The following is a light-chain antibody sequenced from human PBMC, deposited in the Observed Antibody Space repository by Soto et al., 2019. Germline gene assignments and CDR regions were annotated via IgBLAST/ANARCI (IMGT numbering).Light chain of an antibody. CDR3: QQYNSYSPT. J-gene: IGKJ1*01. CDR2: DAS. Sequence: DIQMTQSPSTLSASVGDTVTITCRASQSIDSWLAWYQQKPGKAPKLLIYDASSLESGVPSRFSGSGSGTEFTLTISSLQPDDFATYYCQQYNSYSPTFGQGTKVDIK. CDR1: QSIDSW. V-gene: IGKV1-5*01.